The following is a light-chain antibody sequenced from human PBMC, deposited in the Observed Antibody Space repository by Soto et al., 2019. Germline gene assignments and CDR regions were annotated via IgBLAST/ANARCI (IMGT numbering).Light chain of an antibody. CDR2: EVS. V-gene: IGLV2-14*01. CDR1: SSDVGGYDY. CDR3: SSYSISTAYL. J-gene: IGLJ1*01. Sequence: QSVLTQPASVSGSPGQSITISCTGTSSDVGGYDYVSWYQPHPGKAPKLMVFEVSNRPSGVSYRFSGSKSGNTASLTISGLQAEDEADYFCSSYSISTAYLFGTGTKV.